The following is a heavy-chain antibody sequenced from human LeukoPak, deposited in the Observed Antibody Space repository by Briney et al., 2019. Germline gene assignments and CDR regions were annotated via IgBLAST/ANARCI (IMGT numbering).Heavy chain of an antibody. CDR3: ARNYYYDSSGYYSWYFDY. CDR1: GFTFSSYA. V-gene: IGHV3-30-3*01. Sequence: GGSLRLSCAASGFTFSSYAMHWVRQAPGKGLEWVAVISYEESNKYYADSVKGRFTISRDNSKNTLYLQMNSLRAEDTAVYYCARNYYYDSSGYYSWYFDYWGQGTLVTVSS. J-gene: IGHJ4*02. CDR2: ISYEESNK. D-gene: IGHD3-22*01.